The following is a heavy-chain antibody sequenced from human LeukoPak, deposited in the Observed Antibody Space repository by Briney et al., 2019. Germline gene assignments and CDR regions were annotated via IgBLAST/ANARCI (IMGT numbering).Heavy chain of an antibody. CDR1: GFTFSSYG. V-gene: IGHV3-33*01. CDR2: IWYDGSNK. Sequence: GGSLRLSCAASGFTFSSYGMHWVRQAPGKGLEWVAVIWYDGSNKYYADFVKGRFTISRDNSKNTLYLQMNSLRAEDTAVYYCARDRGGIGDDYGDYDYYYYGMDVWGQGTTVTVSS. CDR3: ARDRGGIGDDYGDYDYYYYGMDV. D-gene: IGHD4-17*01. J-gene: IGHJ6*02.